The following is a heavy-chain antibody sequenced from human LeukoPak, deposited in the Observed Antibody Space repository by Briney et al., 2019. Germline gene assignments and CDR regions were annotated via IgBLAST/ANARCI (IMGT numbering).Heavy chain of an antibody. D-gene: IGHD5-18*01. V-gene: IGHV1-2*02. CDR3: ARSNTAMGDDAFDI. J-gene: IGHJ3*02. CDR1: GYTFTGYY. CDR2: INPNSGGT. Sequence: ASVKVSCKASGYTFTGYYMHWVRQAPGQGLEWMGWINPNSGGTNYAQKFQGRVTMTRDTSISTAYMELSSLRSEDTAVYYCARSNTAMGDDAFDIWGQGTMVTVSS.